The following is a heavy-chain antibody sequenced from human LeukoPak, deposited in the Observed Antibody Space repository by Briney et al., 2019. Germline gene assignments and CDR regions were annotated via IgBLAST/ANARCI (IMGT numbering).Heavy chain of an antibody. Sequence: ASVKVSCKASGYTFTRYGISWVRQAPGQGLEWMRCISAYNGNTNYAQKLQGRVTMTTDTSTSTAYMELRSLRSDDTAVYYCARARTPSQTPAQDCGQGTLVTVSS. CDR1: GYTFTRYG. CDR3: ARARTPSQTPAQD. CDR2: ISAYNGNT. J-gene: IGHJ4*02. D-gene: IGHD4-23*01. V-gene: IGHV1-18*01.